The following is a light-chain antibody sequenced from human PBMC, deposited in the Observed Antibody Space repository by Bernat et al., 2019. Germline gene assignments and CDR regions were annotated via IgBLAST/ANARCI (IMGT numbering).Light chain of an antibody. V-gene: IGLV1-40*01. CDR1: TSNIGAGYD. CDR2: GNI. CDR3: QSDDSSLSGSV. Sequence: QSILTQPPSGSGAPGQRVTISCTGSTSNIGAGYDVHWYQQLPGSAPKLLIYGNINRPSGVPDRFSGSKSGPSASLAITGLQAEDEADYYCQSDDSSLSGSVFGGGTKLTVL. J-gene: IGLJ2*01.